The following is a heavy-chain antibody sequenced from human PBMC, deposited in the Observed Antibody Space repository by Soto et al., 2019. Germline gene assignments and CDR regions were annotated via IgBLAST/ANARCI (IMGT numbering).Heavy chain of an antibody. D-gene: IGHD3-9*01. CDR2: IIPIFGTA. CDR1: GGTFSSYA. V-gene: IGHV1-69*06. CDR3: ARDSRVTILTGYHYYYAMDV. J-gene: IGHJ6*02. Sequence: SVKVSCKASGGTFSSYAISWVRQAPGQGLEWMGGIIPIFGTANYAQKFQGRVTITADKSTSTAYMELSSLRSEDTAVYYCARDSRVTILTGYHYYYAMDVWGQGTTVTVSS.